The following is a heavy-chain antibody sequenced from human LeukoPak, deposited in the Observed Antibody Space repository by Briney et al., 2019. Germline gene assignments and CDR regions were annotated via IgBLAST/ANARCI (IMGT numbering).Heavy chain of an antibody. CDR1: GYTFTSYG. CDR3: ARGDYYDSSDY. V-gene: IGHV1-18*01. J-gene: IGHJ4*02. CDR2: ISAYNGNT. D-gene: IGHD3-22*01. Sequence: ASVKVSCKASGYTFTSYGITWVRQAPGQGLEWMGWISAYNGNTNYAQNLQGRVTMTRDTSISTAYMELSRLRSDDTAVYYCARGDYYDSSDYWGQGTLVTVSS.